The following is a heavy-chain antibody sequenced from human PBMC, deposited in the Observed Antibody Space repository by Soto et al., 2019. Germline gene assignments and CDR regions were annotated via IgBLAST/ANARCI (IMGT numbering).Heavy chain of an antibody. J-gene: IGHJ4*02. V-gene: IGHV4-59*01. CDR1: GGSISTYY. Sequence: PSETLSLTCTISGGSISTYYWSWFRQPPGKELLWIGYIYYTGSTYYDPSLKSRVTISLDTSKNQFSLTLSSVTAADTAAYYCARRLNIAAYDYWGQGTLVTVSS. CDR3: ARRLNIAAYDY. D-gene: IGHD5-12*01. CDR2: IYYTGST.